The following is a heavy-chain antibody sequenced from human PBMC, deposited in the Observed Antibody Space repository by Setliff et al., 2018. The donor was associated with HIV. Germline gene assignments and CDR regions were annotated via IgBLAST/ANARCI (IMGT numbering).Heavy chain of an antibody. CDR1: GGSLSSYY. V-gene: IGHV4-59*01. CDR2: VYYSGTT. J-gene: IGHJ4*02. Sequence: SETLSLTCSVSGGSLSSYYWSWIQQPPGKGLEWIGYVYYSGTTNYNPSLKSRVSMSVDTSKNQFSLRLSSVTAADTAVYYCARKYLVNVFDYWGQGMLVTVSS. CDR3: ARKYLVNVFDY. D-gene: IGHD3-22*01.